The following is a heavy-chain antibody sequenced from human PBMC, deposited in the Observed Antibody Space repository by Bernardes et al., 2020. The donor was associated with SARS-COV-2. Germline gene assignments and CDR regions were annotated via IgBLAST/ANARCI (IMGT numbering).Heavy chain of an antibody. D-gene: IGHD2-21*02. Sequence: ASVKVSCKASGYIFTAFFIHWVRQAPGQGLEWMGWINPNSGGTSYALKFQGRLSMTRDTSISTAYMELSRLKSDDAAVYYCVRLTLPDDSWGQGTLVTVSS. CDR2: INPNSGGT. CDR3: VRLTLPDDS. CDR1: GYIFTAFF. J-gene: IGHJ4*02. V-gene: IGHV1-2*02.